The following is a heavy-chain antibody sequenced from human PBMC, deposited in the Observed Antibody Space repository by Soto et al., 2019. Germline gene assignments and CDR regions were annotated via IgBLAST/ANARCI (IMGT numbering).Heavy chain of an antibody. CDR1: GGSISSGDYY. CDR3: ARLRGYRFWFDP. Sequence: PSETLSLTCTVSGGSISSGDYYWSWIRQPPGKGLEWIGYIYYSGSTYYNPSLKSRVTISVDTSKNQFSLKLSSVTAADTAVYYCARLRGYRFWFDPWGQGTLVTVSS. V-gene: IGHV4-30-4*01. D-gene: IGHD5-18*01. CDR2: IYYSGST. J-gene: IGHJ5*02.